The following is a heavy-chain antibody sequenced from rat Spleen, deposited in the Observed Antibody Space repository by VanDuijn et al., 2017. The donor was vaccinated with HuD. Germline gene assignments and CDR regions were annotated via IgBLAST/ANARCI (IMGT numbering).Heavy chain of an antibody. V-gene: IGHV3-1*01. CDR3: AREGATVDY. J-gene: IGHJ2*01. Sequence: EVQLQESGPGLVKPSQSLSLTCSVTGFSITTHYWDWIRKFPGNKMEWMGYINYSGSTTYIPSLKSRISITRDSSKNQFFLHLNSVTTEDTATYYCAREGATVDYWGQGVMVTVSS. CDR2: INYSGST. D-gene: IGHD1-8*01. CDR1: GFSITTHY.